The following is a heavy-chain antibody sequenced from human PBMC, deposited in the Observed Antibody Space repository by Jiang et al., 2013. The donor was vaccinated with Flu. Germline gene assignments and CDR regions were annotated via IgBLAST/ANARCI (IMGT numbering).Heavy chain of an antibody. CDR1: GFSLKTGGVG. CDR3: AHRRATMIRGVAFDY. D-gene: IGHD3-10*01. Sequence: KPTQTLTMTCIFSGFSLKTGGVGVGWIRQPPGQALEWLGHVYWNDDIRYSPSLRNRLTITKDTTKNQVVLTMTNMDPVDTGTYFCAHRRATMIRGVAFDYWGQGTLVTVSS. J-gene: IGHJ4*02. V-gene: IGHV2-5*01. CDR2: VYWNDDI.